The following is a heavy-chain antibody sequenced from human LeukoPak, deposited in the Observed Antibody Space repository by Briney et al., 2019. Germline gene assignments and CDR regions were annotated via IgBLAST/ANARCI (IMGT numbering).Heavy chain of an antibody. Sequence: SYTLSLTCTVSGGSISSYYWSWIRQPPGKGLEWIGYDYNSWCTNYNPSLKSRVTISVDTSKNHASLKLSSVTAADTAVYYCAAARTSGSHFDLWGRGTLVTVS. D-gene: IGHD1-26*01. CDR2: DYNSWCT. CDR1: GGSISSYY. CDR3: AAARTSGSHFDL. V-gene: IGHV4-59*01. J-gene: IGHJ2*01.